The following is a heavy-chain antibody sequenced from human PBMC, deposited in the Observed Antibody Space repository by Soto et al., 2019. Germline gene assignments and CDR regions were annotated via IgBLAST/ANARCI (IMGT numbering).Heavy chain of an antibody. CDR2: ISWKSGSI. V-gene: IGHV3-9*01. Sequence: GGSLRLSCAASGFTFDDYAMHWVRQAPGKGLEWVSGISWKSGSIGYADSVKGRFTISRDNAKNSLYLQMNSLRAEDTVLYYCAKYIARVVYAEYYYYYYVMDVWRQGTTVTAP. J-gene: IGHJ6*02. CDR3: AKYIARVVYAEYYYYYYVMDV. CDR1: GFTFDDYA. D-gene: IGHD2-8*02.